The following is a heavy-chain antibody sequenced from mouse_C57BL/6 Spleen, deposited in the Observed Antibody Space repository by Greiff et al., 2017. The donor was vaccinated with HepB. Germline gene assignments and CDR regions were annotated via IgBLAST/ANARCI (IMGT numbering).Heavy chain of an antibody. J-gene: IGHJ2*01. V-gene: IGHV1-64*01. CDR1: GYTFTSYW. Sequence: VQLQQPGAELVKPGASVKLSCKASGYTFTSYWMHWVKQRPGQGLEWIGLIHPNSGSTNYNEKFKSKATLTVDKSSSTAYMQLSSLTSKDSAVYYCAREGLTTYYLDYWGQGTTLTVSS. CDR2: IHPNSGST. D-gene: IGHD2-1*01. CDR3: AREGLTTYYLDY.